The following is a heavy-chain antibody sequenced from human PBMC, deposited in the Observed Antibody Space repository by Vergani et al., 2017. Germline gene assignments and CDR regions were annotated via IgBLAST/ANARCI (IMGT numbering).Heavy chain of an antibody. CDR2: ISAYNGNT. CDR1: GYTFTSYG. D-gene: IGHD6-19*01. V-gene: IGHV1-18*01. Sequence: QVQLVQSGAEVKKPGASVKVSCKASGYTFTSYGISWVRQAPGQGLEWMGWISAYNGNTNYAQKLQGRLTMTTDTSTSTAYMELRSLRSDDTAVYYCAGGRGGDVAVAGTWYFDLWGRGTLVTVSS. J-gene: IGHJ2*01. CDR3: AGGRGGDVAVAGTWYFDL.